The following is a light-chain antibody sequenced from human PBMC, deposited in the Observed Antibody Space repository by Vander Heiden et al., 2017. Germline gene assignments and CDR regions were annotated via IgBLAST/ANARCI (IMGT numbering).Light chain of an antibody. CDR3: CSYAGSYTLGV. CDR1: SSRVGGYNY. Sequence: QPTLTQPRSVSGSPGPSVTISCVGTSSRVGGYNYVSWYQQHPGKAPKLMIYDVSKRPSGVPDSFSGSKSGNTASLTISGLHAEEEADYYCCSYAGSYTLGVFGGGTKLTVL. V-gene: IGLV2-11*01. CDR2: DVS. J-gene: IGLJ3*02.